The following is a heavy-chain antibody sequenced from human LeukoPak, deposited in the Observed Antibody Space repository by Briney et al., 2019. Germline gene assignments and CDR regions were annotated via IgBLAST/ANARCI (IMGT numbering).Heavy chain of an antibody. CDR2: IYYSGST. Sequence: PSETLSITCTVSGGSISSYYWSWIRQPPGKGLEWIGYIYYSGSTNYNPSLKSRVTISVDTSKNQFSLKLSSVTAADTAVYYCARGEGWLANDYWGQGTLVTVSS. CDR1: GGSISSYY. V-gene: IGHV4-59*01. D-gene: IGHD5-24*01. J-gene: IGHJ4*02. CDR3: ARGEGWLANDY.